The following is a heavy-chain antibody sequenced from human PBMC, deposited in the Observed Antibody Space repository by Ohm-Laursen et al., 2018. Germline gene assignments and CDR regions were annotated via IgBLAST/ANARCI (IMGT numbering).Heavy chain of an antibody. Sequence: SETLSLTCTVSGGSIIGYYWSWIRQPPGKGLEWIGYIYYTGRTTYNPSLKSRVTISVDTSKNQFSLKLSSVTAADTAVYYCARGVLNYDTGAPWGQGTLVTVSS. V-gene: IGHV4-59*01. CDR3: ARGVLNYDTGAP. D-gene: IGHD3-22*01. J-gene: IGHJ5*02. CDR2: IYYTGRT. CDR1: GGSIIGYY.